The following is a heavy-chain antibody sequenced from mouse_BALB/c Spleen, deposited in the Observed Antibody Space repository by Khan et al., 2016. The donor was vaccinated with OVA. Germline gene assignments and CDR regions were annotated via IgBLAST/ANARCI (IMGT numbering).Heavy chain of an antibody. Sequence: EVQLQESGPSLVKPSQTLSLTCSVTGDSITSGYWNWIRKFPGNKLEYMGYISYSGNTYYNPSLKRRISITRDTSKSKDYLQLNSVTTEATATYYCACELRGFAYWGQGTLVTVSA. CDR3: ACELRGFAY. CDR1: GDSITSGY. CDR2: ISYSGNT. J-gene: IGHJ3*01. V-gene: IGHV3-8*02. D-gene: IGHD1-1*01.